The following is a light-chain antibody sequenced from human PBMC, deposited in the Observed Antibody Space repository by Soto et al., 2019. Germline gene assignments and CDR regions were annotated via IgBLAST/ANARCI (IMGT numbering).Light chain of an antibody. CDR3: ATWDDSLRGWV. Sequence: QSVLTQPPSASGTPGQRVTISCSGSSSNIGDSYGYWFQQLPGTAPKLLIYRNNQRPSGVPDRFSGSKSGTSASLAISGLRLEDEADYYCATWDDSLRGWVFGGGTKVTVL. CDR2: RNN. J-gene: IGLJ3*02. CDR1: SSNIGDSY. V-gene: IGLV1-47*01.